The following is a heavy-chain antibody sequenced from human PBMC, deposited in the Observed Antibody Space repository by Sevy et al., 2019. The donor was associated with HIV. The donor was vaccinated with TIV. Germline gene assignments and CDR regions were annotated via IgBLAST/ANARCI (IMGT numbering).Heavy chain of an antibody. V-gene: IGHV3-30*02. CDR3: AKDLAGPGRRYFDF. CDR2: IRYDGSDK. J-gene: IGHJ4*02. Sequence: GESLKISCTASGFTFSNFGMHWVRQVPGKGLEWVTFIRYDGSDKYYAASVKGRFTISRDDSKNTLYRQMDSLRPEDTAIYYCAKDLAGPGRRYFDFWGQGALVTVSS. D-gene: IGHD6-13*01. CDR1: GFTFSNFG.